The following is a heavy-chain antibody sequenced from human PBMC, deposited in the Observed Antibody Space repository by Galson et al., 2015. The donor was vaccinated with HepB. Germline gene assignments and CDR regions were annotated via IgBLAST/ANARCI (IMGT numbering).Heavy chain of an antibody. CDR1: GFTFSTYA. CDR2: ISGSGADT. V-gene: IGHV3-23*01. D-gene: IGHD3-10*01. J-gene: IGHJ6*02. CDR3: AKDGVYYYGSGSLESGYYGMDV. Sequence: SLRLSCAASGFTFSTYAMSWVRQAPGKGLEWVSGISGSGADTYYADSVKGRFTISRDNSKSTLYLQMDSLRAEDTAVYYCAKDGVYYYGSGSLESGYYGMDVWGQGTTVSVSS.